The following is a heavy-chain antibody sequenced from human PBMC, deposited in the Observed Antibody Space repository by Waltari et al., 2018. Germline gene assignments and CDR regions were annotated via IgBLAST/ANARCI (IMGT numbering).Heavy chain of an antibody. V-gene: IGHV1-24*01. J-gene: IGHJ3*02. CDR3: ATWSWVVVPAAIRGDAFDI. CDR2: FDPEDGET. Sequence: QVQLVQSGAEVKKPGASVKVSCKVSGYTLTELSMHWVRQAPGKGLEWMGGFDPEDGETIYAQKFQGRVTMTEDTSTDTAYMELSSLRSEDTAVYYCATWSWVVVPAAIRGDAFDIWGQGTMVTVSS. D-gene: IGHD2-2*02. CDR1: GYTLTELS.